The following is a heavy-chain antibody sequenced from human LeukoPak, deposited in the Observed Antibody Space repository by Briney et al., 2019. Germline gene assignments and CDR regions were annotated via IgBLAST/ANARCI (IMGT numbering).Heavy chain of an antibody. CDR3: AKDTSYASYNFDY. J-gene: IGHJ4*02. CDR2: IRGSGGTT. D-gene: IGHD3-16*01. CDR1: GFTFSSYA. V-gene: IGHV3-23*01. Sequence: GGSLRLSCAASGFTFSSYAMSWVRQAPGKGLEWVSAIRGSGGTTYYADSVKGRFTISRDNSKNTLYLQMNSLRAADTAVYYCAKDTSYASYNFDYWGQGTLVTVSS.